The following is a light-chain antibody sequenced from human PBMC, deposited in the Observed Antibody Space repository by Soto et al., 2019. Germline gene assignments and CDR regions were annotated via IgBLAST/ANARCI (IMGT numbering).Light chain of an antibody. CDR1: DIGSKS. V-gene: IGLV3-21*02. CDR2: DDR. J-gene: IGLJ3*02. Sequence: SYELTQPPSVSVAPGQTAMITCGGNDIGSKSVHWYQQRPGQAPVLVVYDDRDRPSGIPERFSGSNSGSTATLTISRVEAGEEADYYCQVWDRNNNHVLFGGGTKVTVL. CDR3: QVWDRNNNHVL.